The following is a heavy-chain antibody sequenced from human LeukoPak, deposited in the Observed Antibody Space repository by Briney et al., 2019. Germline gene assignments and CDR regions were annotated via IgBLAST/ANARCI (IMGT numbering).Heavy chain of an antibody. V-gene: IGHV3-9*01. CDR2: ITWDSNSI. CDR3: ASKRV. CDR1: GFNVEDYA. Sequence: GRSLRLSCAASGFNVEDYAMHWVRQAPGKGLEWVSGITWDSNSIDYADSVKGRFTISRDNAQNSLTLHMNGLRPEDTALYFCASKRVWGQGTLVTVPS. J-gene: IGHJ4*02.